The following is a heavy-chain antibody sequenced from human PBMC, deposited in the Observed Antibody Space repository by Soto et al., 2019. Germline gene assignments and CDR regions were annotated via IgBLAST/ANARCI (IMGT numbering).Heavy chain of an antibody. CDR2: IGTAGDT. CDR1: GFTFSSYD. CDR3: ARVRRSYGMDV. J-gene: IGHJ6*02. V-gene: IGHV3-13*01. Sequence: VQLVESGGGLVQPGGSLRLSCAASGFTFSSYDMHWVRQATGKGLEWVSAIGTAGDTYYPGSVKGRFTISRENAKNSLYLQMNSLRAGDTAVYYCARVRRSYGMDVWGQGTTVTVSS.